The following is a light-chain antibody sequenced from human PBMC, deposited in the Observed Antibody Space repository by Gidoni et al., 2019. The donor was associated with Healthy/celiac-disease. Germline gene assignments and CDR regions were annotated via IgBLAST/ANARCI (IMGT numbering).Light chain of an antibody. CDR2: DVS. Sequence: QSALTQPRSVSGSPGPSVTISCTGTSSDVGGYNYVSWYQQHPGKAPKLMIYDVSKRPSGVPDRFSGSKSGNTASLTISGLQAEDEAEYYCCSYAGSYTRVFGGGTKLTVL. CDR3: CSYAGSYTRV. J-gene: IGLJ2*01. V-gene: IGLV2-11*01. CDR1: SSDVGGYNY.